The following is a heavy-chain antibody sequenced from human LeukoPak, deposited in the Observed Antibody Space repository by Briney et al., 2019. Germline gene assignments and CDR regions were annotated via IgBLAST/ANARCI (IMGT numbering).Heavy chain of an antibody. J-gene: IGHJ2*01. CDR3: ARRTAVAGQLLRYWYFDL. V-gene: IGHV4-39*07. D-gene: IGHD6-19*01. Sequence: PSETLSLTCTVSGGSINSGSYYWSWIRQPPGKGLEWIGEINHSGSTNYNPSLKSRVTISVDTSKNQFSLNLSSVTAADTAVYYCARRTAVAGQLLRYWYFDLWGRGTLVTVSS. CDR1: GGSINSGSYY. CDR2: INHSGST.